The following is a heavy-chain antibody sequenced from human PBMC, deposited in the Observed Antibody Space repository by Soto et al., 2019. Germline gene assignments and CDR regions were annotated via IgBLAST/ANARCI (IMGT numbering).Heavy chain of an antibody. CDR1: GYTFTSYG. Sequence: QVQLVQSGAEVKKPGASVKVSCKASGYTFTSYGICWVRQAPGQGLEWMGWISAYNGNTNYAQKLQGRVTMTTDTSTSTAYMELRSLRSDDTAVYYCARVNPHYDISEDAFDIWGQGTMVTVSS. D-gene: IGHD3-9*01. CDR2: ISAYNGNT. V-gene: IGHV1-18*01. J-gene: IGHJ3*02. CDR3: ARVNPHYDISEDAFDI.